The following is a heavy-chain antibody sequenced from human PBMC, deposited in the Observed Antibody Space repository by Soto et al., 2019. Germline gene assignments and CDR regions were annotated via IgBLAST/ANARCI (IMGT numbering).Heavy chain of an antibody. CDR1: GGSISSGDYY. V-gene: IGHV4-30-4*01. Sequence: SETLSLTCTVSGGSISSGDYYWSWLRQPPGKGLEWIGYIYYSGSTYYNPSLKSRVTISVDTSKNQFSLKLSSVTAADTAVYYCARDLAAAGGYDYWGQGTLVTVSS. CDR2: IYYSGST. CDR3: ARDLAAAGGYDY. J-gene: IGHJ4*02. D-gene: IGHD6-13*01.